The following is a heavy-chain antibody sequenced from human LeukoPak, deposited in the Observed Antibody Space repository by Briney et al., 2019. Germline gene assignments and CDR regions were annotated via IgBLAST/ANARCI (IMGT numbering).Heavy chain of an antibody. V-gene: IGHV1-18*01. CDR2: ISAYNGNT. CDR3: ARDEDRVDISHGY. Sequence: GASVKASCKASGYTFINYGITWVRQAPGQGLEWMGWISAYNGNTNYAQKLQGRVTMTTDTSTSTAYMELRSLRSDDTAVYFCARDEDRVDISHGYWGQGTLVTVSS. D-gene: IGHD5-12*01. J-gene: IGHJ4*02. CDR1: GYTFINYG.